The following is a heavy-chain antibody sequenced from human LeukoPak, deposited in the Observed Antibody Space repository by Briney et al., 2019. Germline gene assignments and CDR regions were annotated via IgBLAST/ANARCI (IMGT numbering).Heavy chain of an antibody. V-gene: IGHV1-18*04. D-gene: IGHD2-15*01. CDR2: ISADNGST. J-gene: IGHJ4*02. CDR1: GYTLSNHA. Sequence: ASVKVSCKGSGYTLSNHAFSWVRQAPGQGLEWMGWISADNGSTNHAQKFQGRVSLTTDTSTSTAYMELRSLRSDDTAVYYCASAPIRYCSGGSCRYYFDYWGQGTLVTVSS. CDR3: ASAPIRYCSGGSCRYYFDY.